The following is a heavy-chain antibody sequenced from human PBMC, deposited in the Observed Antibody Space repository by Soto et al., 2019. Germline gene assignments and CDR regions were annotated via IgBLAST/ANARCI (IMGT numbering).Heavy chain of an antibody. CDR1: GFTFYSYA. CDR2: ISGSGDST. J-gene: IGHJ6*02. V-gene: IGHV3-23*01. CDR3: ERVSERQVTQRNYFYGIDV. Sequence: GGSLRLSCAASGFTFYSYAMTWVRQAPGKALEWVSTISGSGDSTYYADSVKGRFSISRDNYKNTVSLQMNSLRAENTAVYFCERVSERQVTQRNYFYGIDVWGRGTTVTVSS. D-gene: IGHD2-21*02.